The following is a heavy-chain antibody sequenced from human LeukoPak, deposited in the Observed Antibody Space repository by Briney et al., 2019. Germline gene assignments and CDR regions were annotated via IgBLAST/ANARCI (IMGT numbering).Heavy chain of an antibody. CDR3: ARGLSRWSTPSSSYYYRMDV. CDR1: GGTLSTYS. CDR2: IIPIFNTI. D-gene: IGHD4-23*01. Sequence: GASVRVSHTSSGGTLSTYSIRWVRQAPGQGPEWMGGIIPIFNTINYAQRFQGRVTLTADESTNTAYMELSSMRSEDTAVYYCARGLSRWSTPSSSYYYRMDVWGHGTTVAVSS. J-gene: IGHJ6*02. V-gene: IGHV1-69*13.